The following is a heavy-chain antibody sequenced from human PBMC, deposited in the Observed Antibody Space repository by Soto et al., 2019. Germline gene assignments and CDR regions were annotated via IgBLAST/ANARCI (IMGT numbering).Heavy chain of an antibody. D-gene: IGHD3-10*01. CDR1: GLTLNIAW. CDR2: IDSGGRTT. J-gene: IGHJ4*02. V-gene: IGHV3-74*01. CDR3: ARWFTYGNFDYFDY. Sequence: GGSLRLSCAASGLTLNIAWMHWFRQAPGKGLVWVSRIDSGGRTTTYADSVKGRFTISRDNAKNTLYLQMNGLRAEDTALYYCARWFTYGNFDYFDYWGQGTQVTVSS.